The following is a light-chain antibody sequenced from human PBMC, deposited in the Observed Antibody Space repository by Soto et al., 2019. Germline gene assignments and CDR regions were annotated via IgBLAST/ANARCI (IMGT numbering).Light chain of an antibody. J-gene: IGKJ1*01. CDR2: GAS. V-gene: IGKV3-15*01. CDR3: QQYNNWPRT. CDR1: QSVSNN. Sequence: EIVMTQSPATLSVSPGERATLSCRASQSVSNNLAWYQQKPGQAPRLLIYGASTRATGIPATFSGSGSGTEFTLTISSLQSGDFALYYCQQYNNWPRTFGQGTKVEIK.